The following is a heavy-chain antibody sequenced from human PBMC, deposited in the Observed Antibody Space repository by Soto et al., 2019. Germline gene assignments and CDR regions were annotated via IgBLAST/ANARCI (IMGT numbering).Heavy chain of an antibody. CDR1: TFKIYG. CDR2: IWYDGSNK. V-gene: IGHV3-33*06. D-gene: IGHD3-22*01. J-gene: IGHJ4*02. Sequence: TFKIYGVPRVLQATSKVREWVEVIWYDGSNKYYADSVKGRFTISRDNSKNTLYLQMNSLRPEDTALYYCAKDEYYYSRSGYYIFDSWGQGTLVTVSS. CDR3: AKDEYYYSRSGYYIFDS.